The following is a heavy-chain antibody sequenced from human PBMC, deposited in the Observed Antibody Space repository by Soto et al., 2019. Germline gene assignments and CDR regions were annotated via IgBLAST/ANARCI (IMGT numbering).Heavy chain of an antibody. D-gene: IGHD4-17*01. J-gene: IGHJ5*02. CDR2: IYWDDDK. Sequence: QITLKESGPTLVKPTQTLTLTCTFSGFSRTTSGVGVGWIRQPPGKALEWLALIYWDDDKRYSPSLKSRLTIPKDTSKHQVVLTMTHMDRADTATYFWAHRTTTVICCFDPWGQGPLVTFS. V-gene: IGHV2-5*02. CDR1: GFSRTTSGVG. CDR3: AHRTTTVICCFDP.